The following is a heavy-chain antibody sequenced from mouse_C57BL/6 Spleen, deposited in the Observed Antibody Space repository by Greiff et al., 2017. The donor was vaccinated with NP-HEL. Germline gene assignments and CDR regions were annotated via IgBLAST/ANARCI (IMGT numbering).Heavy chain of an antibody. CDR3: ERSPSDEEEDTGEY. CDR1: GYTFTDYY. J-gene: IGHJ3*01. D-gene: IGHD3-2*01. Sequence: EVQLHQSGPELVKPGASVKMSCKASGYTFTDYYMHWVKQSHGKSLEWIGYIYPKNGGNGYNQKFKGKATLTVDKSSSTAYMELRSLTAEYSAVEEGERSPSDEEEDTGEYWGQG. V-gene: IGHV1-34*01. CDR2: IYPKNGGN.